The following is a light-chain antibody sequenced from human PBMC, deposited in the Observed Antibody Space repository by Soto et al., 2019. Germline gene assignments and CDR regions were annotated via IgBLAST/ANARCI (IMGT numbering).Light chain of an antibody. J-gene: IGKJ4*01. Sequence: LTQSPATLSLSPGERATLSCRASQSVSSSLAWYQQKPGQAPRLLIYDASNRATGIPARFSGSGSGTDFTLTISSLEPEDFAVYYCQQRSNWPLTFGGGTKVEIK. CDR3: QQRSNWPLT. CDR1: QSVSSS. CDR2: DAS. V-gene: IGKV3-11*01.